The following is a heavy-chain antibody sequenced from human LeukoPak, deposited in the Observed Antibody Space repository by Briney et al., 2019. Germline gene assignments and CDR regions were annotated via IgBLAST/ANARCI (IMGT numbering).Heavy chain of an antibody. CDR3: ATRRQYYYDSSGYYYYFDY. Sequence: ASVKVSCKVSEYTLTELSMHWVRQAPGKGLEWMGGFDPEDGETIYAQKFQGRVTMTEDTSTDTAYMELSSLRSEDTAVYYCATRRQYYYDSSGYYYYFDYWGQGTLVTVSS. CDR2: FDPEDGET. J-gene: IGHJ4*02. CDR1: EYTLTELS. V-gene: IGHV1-24*01. D-gene: IGHD3-22*01.